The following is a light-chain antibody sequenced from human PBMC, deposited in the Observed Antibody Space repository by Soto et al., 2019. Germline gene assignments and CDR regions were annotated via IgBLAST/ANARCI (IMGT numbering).Light chain of an antibody. Sequence: DILMTQSPSTLSASVGNRVTITCRARQSISSWLAWYQQKPGQTPKLLIYDASTLESGVPSRLSGSGSGTEFTLTISSLQPDDFATYYCQHYNSFFGPGTKVDIK. CDR1: QSISSW. CDR2: DAS. V-gene: IGKV1-5*01. J-gene: IGKJ3*01. CDR3: QHYNSF.